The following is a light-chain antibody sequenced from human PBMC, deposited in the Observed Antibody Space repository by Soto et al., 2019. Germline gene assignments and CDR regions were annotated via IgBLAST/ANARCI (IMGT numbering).Light chain of an antibody. Sequence: IQLTQSPSSLSASVGDRVTITCRASQGISSYLAWYQQKPGKAPKLLIYAASTLQSGVPSRFSGSGSGTDFTLTISSLQPDDFATYYCQQLNNYLLTFGGGTKVEIK. CDR2: AAS. CDR1: QGISSY. CDR3: QQLNNYLLT. V-gene: IGKV1-9*01. J-gene: IGKJ4*01.